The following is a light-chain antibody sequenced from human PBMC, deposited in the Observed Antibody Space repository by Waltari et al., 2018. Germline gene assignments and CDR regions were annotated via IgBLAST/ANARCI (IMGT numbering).Light chain of an antibody. V-gene: IGKV4-1*01. Sequence: DVVVTQSPDSWAVSLGEGATITCRSSQSLLNSSNNKNYFAWYQQKPGKPPKLLIYWASTRESGVPDRFSGSGSGTDFTLTISSLQAEDVAVYYCQQYSIRPWTFGQGTKVEI. J-gene: IGKJ1*01. CDR2: WAS. CDR3: QQYSIRPWT. CDR1: QSLLNSSNNKNY.